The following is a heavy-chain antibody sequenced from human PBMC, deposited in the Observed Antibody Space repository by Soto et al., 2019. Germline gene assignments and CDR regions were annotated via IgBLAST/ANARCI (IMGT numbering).Heavy chain of an antibody. V-gene: IGHV3-21*01. J-gene: IGHJ6*02. D-gene: IGHD2-2*01. CDR3: ARVGYCSSTSCYEGSYYYYGMDV. Sequence: GGSLRLSCAASGFTFSTYAMSWVRQAPGKGLEWVSSISSSSSNTNYADSVKGRFTISRDNAKNSLYLQMNSLRAEDTAVNYCARVGYCSSTSCYEGSYYYYGMDVWGQGTTVTVSS. CDR1: GFTFSTYA. CDR2: ISSSSSNT.